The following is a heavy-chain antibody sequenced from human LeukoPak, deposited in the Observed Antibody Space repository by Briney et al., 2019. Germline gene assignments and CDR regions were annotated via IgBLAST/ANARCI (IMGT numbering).Heavy chain of an antibody. J-gene: IGHJ4*01. CDR1: GFTFTNAW. CDR3: TTFYVQWGDY. Sequence: GGSLRLSCAVSGFTFTNAWMNWVRQAPGKGLGWVGRIKSKTDGRTTDYAAPVKGRFTISRDDSKSTLYLQMNSLKTEDTAVYFCTTFYVQWGDYWGEGALLSVS. V-gene: IGHV3-15*01. CDR2: IKSKTDGRTT. D-gene: IGHD1-26*01.